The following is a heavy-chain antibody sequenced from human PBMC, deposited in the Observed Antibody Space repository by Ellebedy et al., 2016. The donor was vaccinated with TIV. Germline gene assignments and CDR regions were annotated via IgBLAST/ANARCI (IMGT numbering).Heavy chain of an antibody. V-gene: IGHV3-23*01. Sequence: GESLKISCAASGFSFSSYVMMWVRQAPGKGLEWVSSIRGWGGDTYYADSVKGRFTISRDNSKNTLFLQMKGLRAEDTAIYYFSRLIDSASYYGQDYWGQGTLVTVSS. CDR3: SRLIDSASYYGQDY. CDR1: GFSFSSYV. J-gene: IGHJ4*02. CDR2: IRGWGGDT. D-gene: IGHD3-10*01.